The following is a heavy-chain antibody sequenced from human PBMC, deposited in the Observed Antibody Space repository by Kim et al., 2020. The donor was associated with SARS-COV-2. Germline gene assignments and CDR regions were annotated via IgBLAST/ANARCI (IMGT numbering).Heavy chain of an antibody. Sequence: ASVKVSCKASGYTFTSYAMHWVRQAPGQRLEWMGWINAGNGNTKYSQKFQGRVTITRDTSASTAYMELSSLRSEDTAVYYCATFYGSGRRWFDPWGQGTLVTVSS. CDR3: ATFYGSGRRWFDP. J-gene: IGHJ5*02. D-gene: IGHD3-10*01. CDR2: INAGNGNT. CDR1: GYTFTSYA. V-gene: IGHV1-3*01.